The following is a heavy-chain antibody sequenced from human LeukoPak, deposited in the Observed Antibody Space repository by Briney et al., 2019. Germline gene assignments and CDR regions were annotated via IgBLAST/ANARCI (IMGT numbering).Heavy chain of an antibody. D-gene: IGHD3-10*01. CDR3: GRVRTGSGMDV. CDR1: GFTFSSYA. V-gene: IGHV3-23*01. Sequence: GGSLRLSCAASGFTFSSYAMSWVRQAPGKGLEWVSAISGSGGSTYYADSVKGQFTISRDNSKNTLYLQMNSLRAEDTAVYYCGRVRTGSGMDVCGQGTTVTVSS. J-gene: IGHJ6*02. CDR2: ISGSGGST.